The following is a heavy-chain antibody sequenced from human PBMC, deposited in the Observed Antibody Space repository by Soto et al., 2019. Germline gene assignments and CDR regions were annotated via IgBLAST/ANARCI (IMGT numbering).Heavy chain of an antibody. J-gene: IGHJ4*02. CDR2: ISSDSTYT. CDR1: GFTFPGSS. V-gene: IGHV3-21*01. Sequence: LRLSCAASGFTFPGSSMNWVRQAPGKGLEWVSSISSDSTYTHYADSVKGRFTISRDNAKNSLYLQMSSLRAEDTAVYYCASQELEPPPYFFESWGQGTLVTVSS. CDR3: ASQELEPPPYFFES. D-gene: IGHD1-1*01.